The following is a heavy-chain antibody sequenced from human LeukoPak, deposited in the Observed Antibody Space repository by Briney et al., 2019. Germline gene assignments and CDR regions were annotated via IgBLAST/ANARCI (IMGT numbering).Heavy chain of an antibody. Sequence: GASVKVSCKASGYTFTGYYMHWVRQAPGQGLEWMGWINPNSGGTNYAQKFQSRVTMTRDTSISTAYMELSRLRSDDTAVYYCARDIYCGGDCSYFDYWGQGTLVTVSS. CDR2: INPNSGGT. D-gene: IGHD2-21*02. CDR1: GYTFTGYY. V-gene: IGHV1-2*02. J-gene: IGHJ4*02. CDR3: ARDIYCGGDCSYFDY.